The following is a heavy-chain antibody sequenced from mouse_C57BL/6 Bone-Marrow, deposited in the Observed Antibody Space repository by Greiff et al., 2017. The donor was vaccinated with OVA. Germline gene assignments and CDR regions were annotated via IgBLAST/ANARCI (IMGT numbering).Heavy chain of an antibody. CDR3: AREGYDYGFDY. V-gene: IGHV5-16*01. CDR1: GFTFSDYY. Sequence: EVMLVESEGGLVQPGSSMKLSCTASGFTFSDYYMAWVRPVPEKGLECVANINYDGSSTYYLDSLKSRFIISRDNAKNILYLQMSSLKSEDTATYYCAREGYDYGFDYWGQGTTLTVAS. J-gene: IGHJ2*01. CDR2: INYDGSST. D-gene: IGHD2-4*01.